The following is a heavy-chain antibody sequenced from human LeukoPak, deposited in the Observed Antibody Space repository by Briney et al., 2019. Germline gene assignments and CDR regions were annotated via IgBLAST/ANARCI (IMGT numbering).Heavy chain of an antibody. Sequence: PGGSLRLSCAASGFTFNTYAMSWIRQPPGKGLEWIGEINHSGSTNYNPSLKSRLTISVDTSKNQFSLKLSSVTAADTAVYYRARGRFSQWLADDAFDIWGQGTMVTVSS. J-gene: IGHJ3*02. V-gene: IGHV4-34*01. CDR3: ARGRFSQWLADDAFDI. CDR1: GFTFNTYA. D-gene: IGHD6-19*01. CDR2: INHSGST.